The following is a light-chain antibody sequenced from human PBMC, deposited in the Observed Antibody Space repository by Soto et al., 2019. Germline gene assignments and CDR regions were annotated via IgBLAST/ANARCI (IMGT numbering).Light chain of an antibody. Sequence: DIQMTQSPSSVSASVGDRVTITCRASQGVSAWLAWYQQKPGNAPKVLISAASTLQSGVPPRFSGSESGTDFTLTISSLQSADFAVYYCQQYNEWPLTFGGGTKV. J-gene: IGKJ4*01. V-gene: IGKV1-12*01. CDR3: QQYNEWPLT. CDR1: QGVSAW. CDR2: AAS.